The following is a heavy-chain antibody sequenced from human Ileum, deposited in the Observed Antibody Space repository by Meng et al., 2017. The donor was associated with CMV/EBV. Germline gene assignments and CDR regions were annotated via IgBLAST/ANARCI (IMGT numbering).Heavy chain of an antibody. CDR1: GGSSNSFY. V-gene: IGHV4-4*07. CDR3: ARLQAWDWFDP. D-gene: IGHD4-11*01. CDR2: IYSSGII. J-gene: IGHJ5*02. Sequence: QLQLQESGPGLVKPSETLSLTCSVSGGSSNSFYWSWIRQPAGKGLEWIGRIYSSGIINYNPSLKSRVTVSVDTSKNQFSLKVNSVTAADTAVYYCARLQAWDWFDPWGQGTLVTVSS.